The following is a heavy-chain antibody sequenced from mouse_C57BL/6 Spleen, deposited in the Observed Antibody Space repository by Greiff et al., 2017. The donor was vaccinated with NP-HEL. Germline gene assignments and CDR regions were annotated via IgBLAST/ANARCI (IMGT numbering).Heavy chain of an antibody. D-gene: IGHD4-1*01. V-gene: IGHV1-54*01. Sequence: VQLQQSGAELVRPGTSVKVSCKASGYAFTNYLIEWVKQRPGQGLEWIGVINPGSGGTNYNEKFKGKATLTADKSSSTAYMQLSSLTSEDSAVYFCARGENWSDYWGQGTTLTVSS. CDR2: INPGSGGT. CDR3: ARGENWSDY. J-gene: IGHJ2*01. CDR1: GYAFTNYL.